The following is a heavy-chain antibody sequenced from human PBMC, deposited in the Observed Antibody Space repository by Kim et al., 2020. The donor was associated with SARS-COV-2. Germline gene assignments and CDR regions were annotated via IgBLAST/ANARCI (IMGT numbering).Heavy chain of an antibody. J-gene: IGHJ3*02. V-gene: IGHV1-69*04. Sequence: SVKVSCKASGGTFSTNALSWVRQAPGQGLEWMGRIIPIFDIANYPQKFQGRVTITADKSTSTAYMELSSLRSEVTAVYYCAAGGDYYDSRCYLDAFDIWGQGTMVTVAS. CDR1: GGTFSTNA. CDR2: IIPIFDIA. CDR3: AAGGDYYDSRCYLDAFDI. D-gene: IGHD3-22*01.